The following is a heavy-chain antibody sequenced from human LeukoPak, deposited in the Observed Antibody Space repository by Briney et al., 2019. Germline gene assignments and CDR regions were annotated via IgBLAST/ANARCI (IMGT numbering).Heavy chain of an antibody. V-gene: IGHV1-18*04. J-gene: IGHJ4*02. D-gene: IGHD3-9*01. Sequence: ASVKVSCRASGYSLTTYYMHWVRQAPGQGLEWMGWISAYNGNTNYAQKLQGRVTMTTDTSTSTAYMELRSLRSDDTAVYYCATSYYDILTGTIQYYFDYWGQGTLVTVSS. CDR1: GYSLTTYY. CDR2: ISAYNGNT. CDR3: ATSYYDILTGTIQYYFDY.